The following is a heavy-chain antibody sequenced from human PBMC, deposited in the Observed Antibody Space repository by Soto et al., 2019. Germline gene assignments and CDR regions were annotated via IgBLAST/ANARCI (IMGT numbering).Heavy chain of an antibody. J-gene: IGHJ5*02. V-gene: IGHV1-69*13. CDR3: ARDRKVRGVIIQSYNWFDP. CDR2: IIPIFGTA. Sequence: GASVKVSCKASGGTFSSYAISWVRQAPGQGLEWMGGIIPIFGTANYAQKFQGRVTITADESTSTAYMELSSLRSEDTAVYYCARDRKVRGVIIQSYNWFDPWGQGTLVTVSS. D-gene: IGHD3-10*01. CDR1: GGTFSSYA.